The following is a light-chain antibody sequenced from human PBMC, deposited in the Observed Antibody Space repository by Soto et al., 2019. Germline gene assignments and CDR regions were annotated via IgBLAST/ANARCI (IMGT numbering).Light chain of an antibody. V-gene: IGLV2-14*01. CDR2: EVS. CDR1: SSDVGGYNY. J-gene: IGLJ2*01. Sequence: QLVLTQPASVSGSPGQSITISCTGSSSDVGGYNYVSWYQQHPGKAPKLMIYEVSNRPSGVSNRFSGSKSGNTASLTISGLQAEDEADYYCSSYTRTTLVVFGGGTKVTVL. CDR3: SSYTRTTLVV.